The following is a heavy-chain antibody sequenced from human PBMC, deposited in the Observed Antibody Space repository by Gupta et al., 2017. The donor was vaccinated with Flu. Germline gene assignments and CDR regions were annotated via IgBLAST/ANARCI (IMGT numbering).Heavy chain of an antibody. CDR1: GSTFSSSS. Sequence: EVQLVVSGGGLVQPGGSLGLSCAASGSTFSSSSFQWARHAPVKGLVWVSLINPDGRSTTYADSVKGRFTIARDNAKNTLYLQMNSLRADDTAVYYCATVTTGCWGQGTLVTVSS. J-gene: IGHJ4*02. CDR3: ATVTTGC. CDR2: INPDGRST. V-gene: IGHV3-74*01. D-gene: IGHD4-17*01.